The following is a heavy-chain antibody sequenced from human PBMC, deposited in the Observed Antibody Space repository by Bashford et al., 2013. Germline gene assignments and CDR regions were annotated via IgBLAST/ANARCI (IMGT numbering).Heavy chain of an antibody. CDR3: ARGHLRFGRKGWFDP. V-gene: IGHV4-59*01. CDR1: GGSISTFY. D-gene: IGHD3-10*01. CDR2: ILNTGSTTGST. J-gene: IGHJ5*02. Sequence: SETLSLTCSVSGGSISTFYWTWIRQPPGKGLEWIGYILNTGSTTGSTNYNPSLKSRVTMSVDMSRNQFSLNLNSVTAADTAVYFCARGHLRFGRKGWFDPWGQGTLVTVSS.